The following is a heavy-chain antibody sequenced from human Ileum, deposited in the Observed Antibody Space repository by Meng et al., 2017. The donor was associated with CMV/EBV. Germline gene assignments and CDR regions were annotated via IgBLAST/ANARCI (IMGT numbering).Heavy chain of an antibody. D-gene: IGHD3-22*01. CDR3: AIDPSGYYYKF. V-gene: IGHV1-3*01. CDR1: GDTFTSYA. Sequence: SCKASGDTFTSYAVHWVRQAPGQRPEWMGWISAANANTKYSQNFQGRVTFTRNTSASTAYMELSSLRSEDTAVYYCAIDPSGYYYKFWGQGTLVTVSS. CDR2: ISAANANT. J-gene: IGHJ4*02.